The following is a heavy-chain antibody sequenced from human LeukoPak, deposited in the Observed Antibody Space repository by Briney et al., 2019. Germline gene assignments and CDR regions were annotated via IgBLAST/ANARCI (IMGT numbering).Heavy chain of an antibody. CDR2: IKQDGSRK. CDR3: VREVYRDSWPDS. J-gene: IGHJ5*01. Sequence: PGGSLRLSRAASGFTFSTYWMNWVRQLPGKGLEWLANIKQDGSRKYYVDSVKGRFTISRDNAKNSLYLQMNSLRAEDTAVYYCVREVYRDSWPDSWGQGTLVTVSS. CDR1: GFTFSTYW. D-gene: IGHD5-12*01. V-gene: IGHV3-7*01.